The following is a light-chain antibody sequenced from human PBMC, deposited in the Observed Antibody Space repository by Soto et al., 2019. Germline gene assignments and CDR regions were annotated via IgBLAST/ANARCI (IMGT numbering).Light chain of an antibody. CDR1: SSDVGRYNY. Sequence: QSALTQPASVSGSPGQSITISCTGTSSDVGRYNYVSWYQQYPGKAPKLMIYDVTHRPSGVSNRFSGSKSGYTASLTISGLQAEDEAHYYCSSYTSSSTVVFGGGTKLTVL. J-gene: IGLJ2*01. CDR2: DVT. CDR3: SSYTSSSTVV. V-gene: IGLV2-14*01.